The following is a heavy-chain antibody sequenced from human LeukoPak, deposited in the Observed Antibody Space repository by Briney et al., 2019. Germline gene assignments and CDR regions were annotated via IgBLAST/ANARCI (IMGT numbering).Heavy chain of an antibody. V-gene: IGHV3-15*01. Sequence: GGSLRLSCAASGFTFSNAWKSWVRQAPGKGLEWVGRIKSKTDGGTTDYAAPVKGRFTISRDDSKNTLYLQMNSLKTEDTAVYYCTTDPTEYSSGWYWFDPWGQGTLVTVSS. CDR1: GFTFSNAW. J-gene: IGHJ5*02. CDR3: TTDPTEYSSGWYWFDP. CDR2: IKSKTDGGTT. D-gene: IGHD6-19*01.